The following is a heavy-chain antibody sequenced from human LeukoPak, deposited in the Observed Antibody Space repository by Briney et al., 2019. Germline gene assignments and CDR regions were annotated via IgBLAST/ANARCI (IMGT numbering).Heavy chain of an antibody. J-gene: IGHJ4*02. D-gene: IGHD2-8*01. Sequence: PSETLSLTCTVSGASMSNYYWSWIRQPPGKGLEWLGYIYYSGSTDYNPSLKGRVTISVDTSKNQLSLSLRSVTAADTAVYYCARKNGYFDYWGQGTPVAVSS. CDR1: GASMSNYY. V-gene: IGHV4-59*01. CDR2: IYYSGST. CDR3: ARKNGYFDY.